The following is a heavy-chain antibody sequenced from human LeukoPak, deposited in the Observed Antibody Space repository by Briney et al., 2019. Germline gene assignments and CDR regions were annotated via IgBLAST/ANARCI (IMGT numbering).Heavy chain of an antibody. CDR1: GFTFSSYS. CDR3: ARLRRNSDRSGFYYYYDY. D-gene: IGHD3-22*01. CDR2: INTVGTYI. V-gene: IGHV3-21*01. J-gene: IGHJ4*02. Sequence: GGSLRLSCAASGFTFSSYSFNWVRQAPGKGLEWVSSINTVGTYIHYADSVRGRFTISRDNAENSLWLQMNSLRAEDSAVYYCARLRRNSDRSGFYYYYDYWGQGTLVTVSS.